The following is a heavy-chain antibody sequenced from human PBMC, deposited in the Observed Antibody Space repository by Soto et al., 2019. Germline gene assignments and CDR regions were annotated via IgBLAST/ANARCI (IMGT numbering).Heavy chain of an antibody. CDR2: IRSKAYGGTT. J-gene: IGHJ4*02. CDR1: GFTFGDYA. D-gene: IGHD1-26*01. Sequence: SGGSLRLSCTASGFTFGDYAMSWVRQAPGKGLEWVGFIRSKAYGGTTEYAASVKGRFTISRDDSKSIAYLQMNSLKTEDTAVYYCPRDLSSFAGLIPFDYWGQATLVTVSA. CDR3: PRDLSSFAGLIPFDY. V-gene: IGHV3-49*04.